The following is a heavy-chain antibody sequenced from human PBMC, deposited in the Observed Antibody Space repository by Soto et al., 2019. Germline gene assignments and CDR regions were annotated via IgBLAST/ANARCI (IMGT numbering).Heavy chain of an antibody. V-gene: IGHV4-30-4*01. D-gene: IGHD3-22*01. Sequence: SETLSLTCTVSGGSISSGDYYWSWIRQPPGNGLEWIGYIYYSGSTYYNPSLKSRVTISVDTSKNQFSLKLSSVTAADTAVYYCATHDHGDSYYYGMDVWGQGTTVTVSS. J-gene: IGHJ6*02. CDR3: ATHDHGDSYYYGMDV. CDR1: GGSISSGDYY. CDR2: IYYSGST.